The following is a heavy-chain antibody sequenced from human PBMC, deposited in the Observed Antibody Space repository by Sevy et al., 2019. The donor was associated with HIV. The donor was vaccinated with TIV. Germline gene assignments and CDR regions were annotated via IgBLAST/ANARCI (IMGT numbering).Heavy chain of an antibody. CDR2: ISTSSTTI. J-gene: IGHJ4*02. CDR1: GITFSTYN. D-gene: IGHD3-10*01. Sequence: GGSLRLSCEASGITFSTYNMNWVRQAPGKGLEWVSYISTSSTTIYYADSVKGRFTISRDNAKNSLYLQMNSLRDEDTAVYYCARDRVREFEYWGQGTLGTVSS. CDR3: ARDRVREFEY. V-gene: IGHV3-48*02.